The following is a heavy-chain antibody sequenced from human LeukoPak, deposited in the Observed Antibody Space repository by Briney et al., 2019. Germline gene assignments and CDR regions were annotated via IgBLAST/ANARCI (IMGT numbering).Heavy chain of an antibody. D-gene: IGHD3-16*01. Sequence: ASVKVSCKTSGYRFTDDYMHWVRQAPGQGLEWMGWINPDSGITNYAPKFQGRVIMTRDTSISTAYMEVRRLRYDDTAMYYCAPTSEAYTSNWSVWGQGTLVTVSP. V-gene: IGHV1-2*02. CDR2: INPDSGIT. CDR1: GYRFTDDY. CDR3: APTSEAYTSNWSV. J-gene: IGHJ4*02.